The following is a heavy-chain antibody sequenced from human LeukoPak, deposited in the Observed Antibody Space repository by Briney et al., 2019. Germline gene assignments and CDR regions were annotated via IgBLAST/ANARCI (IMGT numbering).Heavy chain of an antibody. J-gene: IGHJ4*02. V-gene: IGHV4-30-4*01. D-gene: IGHD1-26*01. Sequence: SETLSLTCTVSGGSISSGDYYWSWIRQPPGKGLEWIGYIYYSGSTYYNPSLKSRVTISVDTSKNQFSLKLSSVTAADTAVYYCARASYSGSYGPFDYWGQGTLVTVSS. CDR3: ARASYSGSYGPFDY. CDR1: GGSISSGDYY. CDR2: IYYSGST.